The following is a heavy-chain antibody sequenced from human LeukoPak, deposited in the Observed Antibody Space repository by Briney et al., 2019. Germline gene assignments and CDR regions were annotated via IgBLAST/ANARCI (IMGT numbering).Heavy chain of an antibody. V-gene: IGHV4-59*01. Sequence: SETLSLTCTVSGGSISSYYWSWIRQPPGKGLEWIGYIYYSGSTNYNPSLKSRVTISVDTSKNQFSLKLSSVTAADTAVYYCARDPHSSSWYGDSDYWGQGTLVTVSS. J-gene: IGHJ4*02. D-gene: IGHD6-13*01. CDR2: IYYSGST. CDR1: GGSISSYY. CDR3: ARDPHSSSWYGDSDY.